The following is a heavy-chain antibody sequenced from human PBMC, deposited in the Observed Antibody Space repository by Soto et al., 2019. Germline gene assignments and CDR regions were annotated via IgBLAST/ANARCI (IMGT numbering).Heavy chain of an antibody. D-gene: IGHD1-26*01. CDR1: GSSISRSSDY. J-gene: IGHJ6*02. V-gene: IGHV4-39*01. CDR3: ARRPRVWCEEMGYNYYYGMDG. Sequence: AETLSLTCGFSGSSISRSSDYWGGVRQPPGMGLEWVGSMYNSGSACYNPTLTSRVTISIATSYNQFTLQLTSVTAADTAVAYCARRPRVWCEEMGYNYYYGMDGWGQGTTVTVSS. CDR2: MYNSGSA.